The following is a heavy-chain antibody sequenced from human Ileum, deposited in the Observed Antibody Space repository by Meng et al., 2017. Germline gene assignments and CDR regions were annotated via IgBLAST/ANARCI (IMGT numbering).Heavy chain of an antibody. V-gene: IGHV3-15*01. CDR3: VGSFLGY. D-gene: IGHD1-26*01. CDR1: GFSFSNVW. J-gene: IGHJ4*02. Sequence: VESGGGLVKLGGSRGPACSASGFSFSNVWMSWFRQAPGKGLEWIGHLKSKPEGGTTEYAAPVKGRFSISRDDSTSTVYLQMNSLKSEDTAVYYCVGSFLGYWGQGTLVTVSS. CDR2: LKSKPEGGTT.